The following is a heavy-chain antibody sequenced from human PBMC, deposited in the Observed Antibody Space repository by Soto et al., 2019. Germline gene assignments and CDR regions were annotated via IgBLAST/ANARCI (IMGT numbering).Heavy chain of an antibody. Sequence: GESLKISCKGSGYSFTSYWISWVRQMPGKGLEWMGGIDPSDSYTNYSPSFQGHVTISADKSISTAYLQWSSLKASDTAMYYCARHRGRHYYYYGMDVWGQGTTVSLSS. CDR1: GYSFTSYW. CDR3: ARHRGRHYYYYGMDV. D-gene: IGHD5-12*01. V-gene: IGHV5-10-1*01. CDR2: IDPSDSYT. J-gene: IGHJ6*02.